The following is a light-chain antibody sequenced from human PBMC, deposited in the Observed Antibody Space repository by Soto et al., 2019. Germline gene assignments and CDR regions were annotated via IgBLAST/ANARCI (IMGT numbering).Light chain of an antibody. J-gene: IGKJ1*01. CDR2: DVS. CDR1: QTISSW. V-gene: IGKV1-5*01. Sequence: DIQMTQSPSTLSASLGDRVTITCRASQTISSWLAWYQQKPGKAPKLLIYDVSTLESGVPSRFSGSGFGTELTLTISSLQPDDSATYYCQQCNTFWTFGQGTKVEIK. CDR3: QQCNTFWT.